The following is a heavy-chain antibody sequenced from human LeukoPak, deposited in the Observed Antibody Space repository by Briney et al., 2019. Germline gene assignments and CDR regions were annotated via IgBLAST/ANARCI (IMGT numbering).Heavy chain of an antibody. V-gene: IGHV3-13*01. D-gene: IGHD1-26*01. J-gene: IGHJ4*02. CDR3: ARQMTPHGNFDY. CDR2: IGTAGDT. Sequence: GGSLRLSCAASGFALSNFAMHWVRQATGKGLEWVSAIGTAGDTFYPGSVKGRFTISRENAKNSLYLQMNNLRAEDTAVYYCARQMTPHGNFDYWGQGTLVTVSS. CDR1: GFALSNFA.